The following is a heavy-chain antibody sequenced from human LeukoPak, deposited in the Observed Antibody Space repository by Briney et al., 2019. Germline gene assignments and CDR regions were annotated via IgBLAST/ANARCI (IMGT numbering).Heavy chain of an antibody. Sequence: SETLSLTCTVSGGSISSYYWSWIRQPPGKGLEWIGYISYSGSTNYNPSLKSRVTISVDTSKHQYSLKLSAVTAADTAVFYCARGPHKFDYWGQGSLVTVSS. J-gene: IGHJ4*02. V-gene: IGHV4-59*12. CDR2: ISYSGST. CDR1: GGSISSYY. CDR3: ARGPHKFDY.